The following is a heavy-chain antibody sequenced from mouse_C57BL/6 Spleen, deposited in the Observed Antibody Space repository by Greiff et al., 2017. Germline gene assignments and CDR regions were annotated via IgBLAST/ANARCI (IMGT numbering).Heavy chain of an antibody. CDR2: IYPGNSDT. J-gene: IGHJ1*03. CDR3: TRPYSNYASYWYFDV. D-gene: IGHD2-5*01. Sequence: EVQLQQSGTVLARPGASVKMSCKTSGYTFTSYWMHWVKQRPGQGLEWIGAIYPGNSDTSYNQKFKGKAKLTAVTSASTAYMELSSLTNEDSAVYYCTRPYSNYASYWYFDVWGTGTTVTVSS. CDR1: GYTFTSYW. V-gene: IGHV1-5*01.